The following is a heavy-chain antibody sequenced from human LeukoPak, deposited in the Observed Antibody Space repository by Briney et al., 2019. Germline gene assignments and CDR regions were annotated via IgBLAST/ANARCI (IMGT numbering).Heavy chain of an antibody. CDR2: INPSGGST. D-gene: IGHD6-13*01. CDR1: GYTFTGYY. Sequence: ASVKVSCKASGYTFTGYYMHWVRQAPGQGLEWMGIINPSGGSTSYAQKFQGRVTMTRDTSTSTVYMELSSLRSEDTAVYYCARDLGVAAAGFGAFDIWGQGTMVTVSS. V-gene: IGHV1-46*01. J-gene: IGHJ3*02. CDR3: ARDLGVAAAGFGAFDI.